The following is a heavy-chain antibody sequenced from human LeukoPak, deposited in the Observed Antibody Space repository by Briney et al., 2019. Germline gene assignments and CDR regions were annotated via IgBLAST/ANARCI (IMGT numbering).Heavy chain of an antibody. Sequence: PGGSLRLSCAASGFTFSSYWMSWVRQAPGKGLEWVASIKQDGSEKYYVDSVKGRFTISRDNAKNSLYLQMNSLRAEDTAVYYCARDLYGDYSFPYFDYWGQGTLVTVSS. CDR1: GFTFSSYW. J-gene: IGHJ4*02. CDR2: IKQDGSEK. V-gene: IGHV3-7*01. D-gene: IGHD4-17*01. CDR3: ARDLYGDYSFPYFDY.